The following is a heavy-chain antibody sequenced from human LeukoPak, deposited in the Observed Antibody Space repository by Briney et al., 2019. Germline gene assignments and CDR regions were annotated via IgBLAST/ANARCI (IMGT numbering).Heavy chain of an antibody. Sequence: PGGSLRLSCAASGFNFNKAWMSWVRQAPGKGLEWVGRIKSKTEGETTEYAAPVKGRFTVSRDDLKSTFYMEMDSLKTEDTGVYYCTTELRWQQEPPSDYWGQGTLVTVSS. J-gene: IGHJ4*02. CDR2: IKSKTEGETT. V-gene: IGHV3-15*01. CDR3: TTELRWQQEPPSDY. D-gene: IGHD5-24*01. CDR1: GFNFNKAW.